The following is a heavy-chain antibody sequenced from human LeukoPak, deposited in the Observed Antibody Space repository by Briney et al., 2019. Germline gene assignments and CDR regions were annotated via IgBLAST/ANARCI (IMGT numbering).Heavy chain of an antibody. CDR1: GFTFSSYA. V-gene: IGHV3-23*01. J-gene: IGHJ4*02. Sequence: GGSLRLSCAASGFTFSSYAMSWVRQAPGKGLEWVSAISGSGGSTYYADSVKGRFTISRDNSKNTLYLQMNSLRAEDTAVYYCAKVRGSGSYYNALTYFDYWGQGTLVTVSS. D-gene: IGHD1-26*01. CDR2: ISGSGGST. CDR3: AKVRGSGSYYNALTYFDY.